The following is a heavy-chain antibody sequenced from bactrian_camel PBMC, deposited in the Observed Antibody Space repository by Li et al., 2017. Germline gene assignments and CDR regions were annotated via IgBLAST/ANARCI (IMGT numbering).Heavy chain of an antibody. CDR2: IYGGDSRT. D-gene: IGHD4*01. Sequence: HVQLVESGGGLVQPGGSLRLSCAASGYIYSRTCMGWFRQAPGKEREAVATIYGGDSRTYYGDSVKGRFTIARDNAASTLFLLMTRLKPEDTAMYYCAQGKFGGGATEWTMPPPRSQGTQVTVS. V-gene: IGHV3S54*01. CDR1: GYIYSRTC. J-gene: IGHJ4*01.